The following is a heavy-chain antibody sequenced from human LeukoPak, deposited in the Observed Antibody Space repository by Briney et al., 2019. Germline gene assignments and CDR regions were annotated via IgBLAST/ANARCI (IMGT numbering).Heavy chain of an antibody. CDR3: ASLSPTGNYYYGMDV. CDR2: IYYSGST. D-gene: IGHD3-10*01. CDR1: GGSISSSSYY. J-gene: IGHJ6*02. Sequence: SETLSLTCTVSGGSISSSSYYWSWIRQPPGKGLEWIGYIYYSGSTNYNPSPKSRVTISVDTSKNQFSLKLSSVTAADTAVYYCASLSPTGNYYYGMDVWGQGTTVTVSS. V-gene: IGHV4-61*01.